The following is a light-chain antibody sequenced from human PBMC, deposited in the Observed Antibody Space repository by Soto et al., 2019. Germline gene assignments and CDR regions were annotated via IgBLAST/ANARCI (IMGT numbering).Light chain of an antibody. J-gene: IGKJ1*01. CDR2: AAS. CDR1: QNIRTY. Sequence: DIQMTQSPRFLSASVGDRVTITCRASQNIRTYLTWYQQKPGKGPTVLIYAASTLQRGVPSRFSGSTTGTDFTLTITGLQPEDSATYYWQQPLSVPRTFGLGTKVEIK. CDR3: QQPLSVPRT. V-gene: IGKV1-39*01.